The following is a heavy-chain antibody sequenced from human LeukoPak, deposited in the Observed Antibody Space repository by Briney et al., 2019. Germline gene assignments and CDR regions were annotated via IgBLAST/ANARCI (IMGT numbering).Heavy chain of an antibody. D-gene: IGHD3-10*01. CDR2: IYYSGST. CDR1: GGSISSYY. CDR3: ARVIRGPYYYYYYMDV. J-gene: IGHJ6*03. V-gene: IGHV4-59*12. Sequence: SETLSLTCTVSGGSISSYYWSWIRQPPGKGLEWIGYIYYSGSTNYNPSLKSRVTISVDTSKNQFSLKLSSVTAADTAVYYCARVIRGPYYYYYYMDVWGKGTTATISS.